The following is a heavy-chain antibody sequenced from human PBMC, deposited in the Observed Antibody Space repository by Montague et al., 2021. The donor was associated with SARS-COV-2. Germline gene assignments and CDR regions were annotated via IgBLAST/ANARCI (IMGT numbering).Heavy chain of an antibody. Sequence: SETLSLTCSVSGGSISSDHWSWIRQPPGKGLEWIGYIYYSGSTNYNPSLKSRVTISVDTSKNQFSLKLSSVTAADTAVYYCARVPRNYDFWSGFYDAFDIWGQGTMVTVSS. CDR3: ARVPRNYDFWSGFYDAFDI. J-gene: IGHJ3*02. D-gene: IGHD3-3*01. CDR2: IYYSGST. CDR1: GGSISSDH. V-gene: IGHV4-59*01.